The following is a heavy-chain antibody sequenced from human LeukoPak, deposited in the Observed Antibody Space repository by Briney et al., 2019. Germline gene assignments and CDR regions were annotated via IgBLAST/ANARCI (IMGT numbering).Heavy chain of an antibody. Sequence: PSETLSLTCAVSGYSISSGYYWGWIRQPPGKGLEWIGSIYHRGSTYYNPSLKSRVTISVDTSKNQFSLKLSSVTAADTAVYYCATLTTVSPFDYWGQGTLVTVSS. D-gene: IGHD4-11*01. CDR3: ATLTTVSPFDY. V-gene: IGHV4-38-2*01. CDR1: GYSISSGYY. CDR2: IYHRGST. J-gene: IGHJ4*02.